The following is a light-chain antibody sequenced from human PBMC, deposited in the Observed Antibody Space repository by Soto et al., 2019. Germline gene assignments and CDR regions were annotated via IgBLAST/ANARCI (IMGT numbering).Light chain of an antibody. CDR3: LQYHNLWA. J-gene: IGKJ1*01. CDR2: RAS. Sequence: IVMTPSPTTLSVSPGERDTLSRRASQNIYSNIAWYQQRPGQAPRLLIYRASTRATGVPARFSGSGSGTEFTLTISSLQSEDFTVYSCLQYHNLWAFGQGTKVDIK. V-gene: IGKV3-15*01. CDR1: QNIYSN.